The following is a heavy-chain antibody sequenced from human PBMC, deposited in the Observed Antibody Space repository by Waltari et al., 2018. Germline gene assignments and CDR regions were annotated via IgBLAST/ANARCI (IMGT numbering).Heavy chain of an antibody. CDR3: AKDWAAAGTKGNAFDI. D-gene: IGHD6-13*01. CDR2: IYSGGST. V-gene: IGHV3-23*03. Sequence: EVQLLESGGGWVQPGGSLRLSCAASGFTFSSYAMSWVRPAPGKGLECVSVIYSGGSTYYADSVKGRFTISRDNSKNTLYLQMNSLRAEDTAVYYCAKDWAAAGTKGNAFDIWGQGTMVTVSS. CDR1: GFTFSSYA. J-gene: IGHJ3*02.